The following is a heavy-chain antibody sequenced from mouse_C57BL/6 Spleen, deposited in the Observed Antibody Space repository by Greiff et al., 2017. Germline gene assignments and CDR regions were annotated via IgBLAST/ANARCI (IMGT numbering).Heavy chain of an antibody. J-gene: IGHJ4*01. CDR2: INPNNGGT. CDR1: GYTFTDYY. V-gene: IGHV1-26*01. CDR3: ARGRYYAMDD. Sequence: VQLQQSGPELVKPAASVKISCKASGYTFTDYYMNWVKQSHGKSLEWIGDINPNNGGTSYNQKFKGKATLTVDKSSSTAYMEFRSLTSEDSAAYYCARGRYYAMDDWGQGTSVTVAS.